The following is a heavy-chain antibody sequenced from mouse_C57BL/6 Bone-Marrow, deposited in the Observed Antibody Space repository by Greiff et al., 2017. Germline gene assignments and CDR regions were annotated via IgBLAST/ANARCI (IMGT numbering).Heavy chain of an antibody. D-gene: IGHD3-2*02. CDR1: GYTFTSYG. CDR2: IYPRSGNT. V-gene: IGHV1-81*01. CDR3: CSTAQATYDY. J-gene: IGHJ2*01. Sequence: QVQLKESGAELARPGASVKLSCKASGYTFTSYGISWVKQRTGQGLEWIGEIYPRSGNTYYNEKFKGKATLTADKSSSTAYMELRSLTTEDSAVNVCCSTAQATYDYGDQGTTLTVSA.